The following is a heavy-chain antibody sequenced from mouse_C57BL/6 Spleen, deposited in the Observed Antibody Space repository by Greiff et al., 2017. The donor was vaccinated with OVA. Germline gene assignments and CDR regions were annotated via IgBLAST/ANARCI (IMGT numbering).Heavy chain of an antibody. CDR2: IYPRDGST. CDR1: GYTFTSYD. D-gene: IGHD4-1*01. J-gene: IGHJ4*01. Sequence: QVHVKQSGPELVKPGASVKLSCKASGYTFTSYDINWVKQRPGQGLEWIGWIYPRDGSTKYNEKFKGKATLTVDTSSSTAYMELHSLTSEDSAVYFCARRTGYYAMDYWGQGTSVTVSS. V-gene: IGHV1-85*01. CDR3: ARRTGYYAMDY.